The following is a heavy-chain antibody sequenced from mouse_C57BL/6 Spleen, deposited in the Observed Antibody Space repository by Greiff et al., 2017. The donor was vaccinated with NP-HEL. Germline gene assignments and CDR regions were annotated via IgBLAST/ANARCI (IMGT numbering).Heavy chain of an antibody. D-gene: IGHD6-1*01. CDR1: GYSFTSYY. CDR2: IYPGSGNT. J-gene: IGHJ2*01. V-gene: IGHV1-66*01. CDR3: AREAGPLDY. Sequence: QVQLQQSGPELVKPGASVKISCKASGYSFTSYYIHWVKQRPGQGLEWIGWIYPGSGNTKYNEKFKGKATLTADTSSSTAYMQLSSLTSEDAAVYYCAREAGPLDYWGQGTTLTGSS.